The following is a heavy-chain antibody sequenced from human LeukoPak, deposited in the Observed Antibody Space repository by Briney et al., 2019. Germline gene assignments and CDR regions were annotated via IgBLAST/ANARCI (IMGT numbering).Heavy chain of an antibody. J-gene: IGHJ4*02. CDR3: ARHRGLLWFGVLGGGFDY. V-gene: IGHV4-34*01. Sequence: SETLSLTCAVYGRSFSGYYWTWIRQTPGKGLEWIGEINHSGSTNYNPSLKSRVTISVDTSKNQFSLKLSSVTAADTAVYYCARHRGLLWFGVLGGGFDYWGQGTLVTVSS. CDR1: GRSFSGYY. D-gene: IGHD3-10*01. CDR2: INHSGST.